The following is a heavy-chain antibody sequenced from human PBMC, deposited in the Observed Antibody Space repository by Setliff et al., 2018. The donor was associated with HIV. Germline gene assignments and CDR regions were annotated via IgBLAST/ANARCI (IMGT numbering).Heavy chain of an antibody. J-gene: IGHJ6*03. CDR1: GYTFTKYG. CDR2: INTNTENP. D-gene: IGHD3-3*01. V-gene: IGHV7-4-1*02. Sequence: ASVKVSCKASGYTFTKYGISWVRQAPGQGLEWLGWINTNTENPTYAKGFTGRFVFSLDTSVSAAFLQISSLKAEDTAAYYCARAQALLRVYYMDVWGKGTTVTVSS. CDR3: ARAQALLRVYYMDV.